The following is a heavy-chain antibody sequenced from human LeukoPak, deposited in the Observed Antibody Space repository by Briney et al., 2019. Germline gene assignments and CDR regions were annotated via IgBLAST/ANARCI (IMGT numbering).Heavy chain of an antibody. CDR2: IYTSGST. CDR1: GGSISSYY. V-gene: IGHV4-4*07. Sequence: PSETLSLTCTVSGGSISSYYWSWIRQPAGKGLEWIGRIYTSGSTNYNPSLKSRVTMSVDTSKNQFSLKLSSVTAADTAVYYCARTSSWYSQYYFDYWGQGTLVTVSS. CDR3: ARTSSWYSQYYFDY. J-gene: IGHJ4*02. D-gene: IGHD6-13*01.